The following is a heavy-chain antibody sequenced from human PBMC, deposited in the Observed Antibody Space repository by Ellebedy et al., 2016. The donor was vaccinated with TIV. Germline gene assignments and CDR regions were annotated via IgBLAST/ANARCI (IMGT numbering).Heavy chain of an antibody. D-gene: IGHD3-10*01. CDR2: TYYRSKWNN. CDR3: ARGNYYGTGRTQAFDI. CDR1: GDTVSAITAA. Sequence: SQTLSLTCAISGDTVSAITAAWDWFRQSPSRGLEWLGRTYYRSKWNNDYSESVKSRISIKSDTSKNHFSLQLTSVSPEDKAKYYCARGNYYGTGRTQAFDIWGQGTMVTVSS. V-gene: IGHV6-1*01. J-gene: IGHJ3*02.